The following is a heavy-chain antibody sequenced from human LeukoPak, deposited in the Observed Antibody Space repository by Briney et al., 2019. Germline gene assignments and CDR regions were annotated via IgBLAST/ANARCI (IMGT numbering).Heavy chain of an antibody. CDR1: GGSFSGYY. V-gene: IGHV4-34*01. Sequence: KPSETLSLTCAVYGGSFSGYYWSWIRQPPGKGLEWIGEINHSGSTNYNPSLKSRVTISVDTSKNQFSLKLSSVTAADTAVYYCARMPIYYYGSGSYYNPYFDYWGQGTLVTVSS. J-gene: IGHJ4*02. CDR2: INHSGST. CDR3: ARMPIYYYGSGSYYNPYFDY. D-gene: IGHD3-10*01.